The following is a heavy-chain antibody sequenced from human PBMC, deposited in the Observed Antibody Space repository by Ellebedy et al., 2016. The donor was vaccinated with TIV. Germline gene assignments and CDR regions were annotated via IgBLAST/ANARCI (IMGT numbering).Heavy chain of an antibody. CDR3: ARGGEMATYHI. Sequence: GGSLRLSXAASGFTFSSYAMSWVRQAPGKGLEWVSAISGSGGSTYYADSVKGRFTISRDNSKNTLYLQMNSLRAEDTAVYYCARGGEMATYHIWGQGTMVTVSS. J-gene: IGHJ3*02. D-gene: IGHD5-24*01. V-gene: IGHV3-23*01. CDR1: GFTFSSYA. CDR2: ISGSGGST.